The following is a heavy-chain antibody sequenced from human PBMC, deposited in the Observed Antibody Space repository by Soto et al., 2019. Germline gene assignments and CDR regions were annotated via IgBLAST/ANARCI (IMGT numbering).Heavy chain of an antibody. CDR2: IYYSGST. CDR3: ARVNYYDFYFDY. Sequence: LSLTCTVSGGSISSYYWSWIRQPPGKGLEWIGYIYYSGSTNYNPSLKSRVTISVDTSKNQFSLKLSSVTAADTAVYYCARVNYYDFYFDYWGQGTLVTVSS. D-gene: IGHD3-22*01. V-gene: IGHV4-59*01. CDR1: GGSISSYY. J-gene: IGHJ4*02.